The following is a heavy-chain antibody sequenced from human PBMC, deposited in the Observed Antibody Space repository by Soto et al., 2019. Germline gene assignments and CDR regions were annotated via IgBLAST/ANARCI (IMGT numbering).Heavy chain of an antibody. Sequence: QVQLQESGPGLVKPSETLSLTCTVSGGSISSSYWSWIRQPPGKGLEWIGYIYYSGSTNYNPSLKSRVTISVDTSKNHFSLKLSSVTAADTAVYYCARGATGTTDYFDYWGQGTLVTVSS. V-gene: IGHV4-59*01. CDR2: IYYSGST. CDR1: GGSISSSY. CDR3: ARGATGTTDYFDY. D-gene: IGHD1-1*01. J-gene: IGHJ4*02.